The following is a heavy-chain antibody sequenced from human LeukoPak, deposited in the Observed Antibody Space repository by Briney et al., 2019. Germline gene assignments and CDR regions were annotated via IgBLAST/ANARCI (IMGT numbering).Heavy chain of an antibody. CDR1: GFAFSSYA. Sequence: GGSLRLSCAASGFAFSSYAMSWVRQAPGKGLEWVSAISGSGGSTYYADSVKGRFTISRDNSKNTLYLQMNSLRAEDTAVYYCAKPLRLGELPPHSGFDYWGQGTLVTVSS. CDR3: AKPLRLGELPPHSGFDY. D-gene: IGHD3-16*01. V-gene: IGHV3-23*01. CDR2: ISGSGGST. J-gene: IGHJ4*02.